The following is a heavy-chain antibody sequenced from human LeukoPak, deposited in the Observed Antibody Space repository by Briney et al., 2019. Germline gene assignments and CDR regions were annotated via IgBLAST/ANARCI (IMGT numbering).Heavy chain of an antibody. CDR3: AKGRRAPLVGTITKSWLDD. Sequence: PGGSLRLSCAASGLTFSSYAMNWVRQAPGKGLEWVSASGSGGNTYYADSVKGRFTISRDNSKNTLYLQMNSLRAEDTAVYYCAKGRRAPLVGTITKSWLDDWGQGTLVTVSS. J-gene: IGHJ4*02. V-gene: IGHV3-23*01. CDR1: GLTFSSYA. D-gene: IGHD1-7*01. CDR2: SGSGGNT.